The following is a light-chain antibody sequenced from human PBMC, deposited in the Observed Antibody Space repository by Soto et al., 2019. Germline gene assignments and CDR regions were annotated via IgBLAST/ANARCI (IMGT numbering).Light chain of an antibody. J-gene: IGKJ2*01. CDR3: QQYGISPGGT. CDR2: GAS. CDR1: QSIGSRY. V-gene: IGKV3-20*01. Sequence: EVVLTQSPGSVSLSPGERVTLSCRASQSIGSRYLAWYQQRPGQAPRLLIHGASSRATGIPDRFSGSGSGTDFTLTISRLEPEDVAVYYCQQYGISPGGTFGQGTKLEIK.